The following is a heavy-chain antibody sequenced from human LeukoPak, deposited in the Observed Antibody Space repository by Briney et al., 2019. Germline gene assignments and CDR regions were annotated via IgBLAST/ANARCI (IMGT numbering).Heavy chain of an antibody. CDR1: GGSISSSGSY. V-gene: IGHV4-39*01. Sequence: PSETLSLTCTVSGGSISSSGSYWGWLREPPGKGLEWIGTIYYSGSTYYNPSLKSRGSISVDTSKNQFSLKLSSVTAADTAVYYCARGDYGYWFDFWGQGTLVTVSS. D-gene: IGHD2-15*01. CDR3: ARGDYGYWFDF. J-gene: IGHJ4*02. CDR2: IYYSGST.